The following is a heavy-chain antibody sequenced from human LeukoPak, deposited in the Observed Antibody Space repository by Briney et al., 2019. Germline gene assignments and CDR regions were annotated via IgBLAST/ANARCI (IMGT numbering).Heavy chain of an antibody. CDR3: ARHSSPIAAAGIKGQVFDY. V-gene: IGHV4-59*08. Sequence: SETLSLTCTVSGGSISSYYWSWIRQPPGKGLEWIGYIYDSGSTNYNPSLKSRVTISVDTSKNQFSLKLSSVTAADTAVYYCARHSSPIAAAGIKGQVFDYWGQGTLVTVSS. J-gene: IGHJ4*02. CDR1: GGSISSYY. CDR2: IYDSGST. D-gene: IGHD6-13*01.